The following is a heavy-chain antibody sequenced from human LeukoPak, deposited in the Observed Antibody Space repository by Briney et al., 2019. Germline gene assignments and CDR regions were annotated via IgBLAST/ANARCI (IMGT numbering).Heavy chain of an antibody. CDR2: VTDSGDT. V-gene: IGHV3-23*01. D-gene: IGHD2-15*01. Sequence: GGSLRLSCEASGFTISSFAMNWVRQAPGKGLEWVSTVTDSGDTYYPDSVKGRFTISRDSSKNTLYLQMNSLRAEDTAVYYCARRYCSGGTCYVDYWGQGTLVTVSS. J-gene: IGHJ4*02. CDR3: ARRYCSGGTCYVDY. CDR1: GFTISSFA.